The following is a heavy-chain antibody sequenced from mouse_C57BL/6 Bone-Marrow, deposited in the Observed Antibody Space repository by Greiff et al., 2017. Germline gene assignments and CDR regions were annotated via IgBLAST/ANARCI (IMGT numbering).Heavy chain of an antibody. V-gene: IGHV5-4*01. CDR3: ARERGVYDGYYDWYFDV. D-gene: IGHD2-3*01. CDR2: ISDGGSYT. CDR1: GFTFSSYA. Sequence: EVMLVESGGGLVKPGGSLKLSCAASGFTFSSYAMSWVRQTPEKRLAWVATISDGGSYTYYPDNVKGRFTISRDNAKNNLYLQMSHLKSEDTAMYYCARERGVYDGYYDWYFDVWGTGTTVTVSS. J-gene: IGHJ1*03.